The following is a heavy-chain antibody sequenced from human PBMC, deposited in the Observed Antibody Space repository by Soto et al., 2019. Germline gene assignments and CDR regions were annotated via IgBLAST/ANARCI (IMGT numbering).Heavy chain of an antibody. CDR1: VGPFSSYA. D-gene: IGHD6-19*01. V-gene: IGHV1-69*12. CDR3: RCGGASVADTEFDY. CDR2: IIPIFGTA. Sequence: QLQLVQSGAEVKKPGSSVKVSCKPSVGPFSSYAISWVRQAPGQALEWMGGIIPIFGTANYAQKFQGRVTITADESSSTACMERSSLRSEDTAVYYCRCGGASVADTEFDYWGQGTLVTVSS. J-gene: IGHJ4*02.